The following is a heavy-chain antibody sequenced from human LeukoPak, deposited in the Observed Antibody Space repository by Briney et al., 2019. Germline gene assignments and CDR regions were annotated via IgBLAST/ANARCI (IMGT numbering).Heavy chain of an antibody. J-gene: IGHJ4*02. CDR1: GFTISSYW. Sequence: GGSLRLSCAASGFTISSYWMNWVRQAPGKGLVWVSRINSDGSISYADSVKGRFTISRDNANNTLYLQMNSLRVEDTAVYYCARGYGIAYWGQGTLVTVSS. CDR2: INSDGSI. V-gene: IGHV3-74*01. CDR3: ARGYGIAY. D-gene: IGHD4-17*01.